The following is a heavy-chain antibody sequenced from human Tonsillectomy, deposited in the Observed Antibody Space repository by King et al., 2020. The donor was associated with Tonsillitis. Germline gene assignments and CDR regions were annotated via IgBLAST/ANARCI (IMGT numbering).Heavy chain of an antibody. V-gene: IGHV3-30*02. J-gene: IGHJ6*02. D-gene: IGHD1-26*01. CDR1: GFSFSSYG. CDR2: IRYDGRNG. CDR3: VTPVGPTTSDGMDV. Sequence: HVQLVESGGGVVQPGGSLRLSCAASGFSFSSYGLHWVGQAPGRGLERVSFIRYDGRNGDYANSVKGRFSISRDKSKSRLYLQMNRLRSEDTAIYYCVTPVGPTTSDGMDVWGQGTTVTVSS.